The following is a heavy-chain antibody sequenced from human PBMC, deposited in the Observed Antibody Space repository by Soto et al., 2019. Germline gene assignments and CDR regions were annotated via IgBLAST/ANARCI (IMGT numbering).Heavy chain of an antibody. Sequence: SETLSLTCTVFGGCINSYYWSWIRQHPGKGLEWIGYIYYSGSTNYNPSLKSRVTISVDTSKNQFSLKLRSVTAADTAVYYCASLGYCSGSSCYGDWFDPWGQGTLVTVSS. CDR2: IYYSGST. CDR3: ASLGYCSGSSCYGDWFDP. CDR1: GGCINSYY. V-gene: IGHV4-59*01. J-gene: IGHJ5*02. D-gene: IGHD2-15*01.